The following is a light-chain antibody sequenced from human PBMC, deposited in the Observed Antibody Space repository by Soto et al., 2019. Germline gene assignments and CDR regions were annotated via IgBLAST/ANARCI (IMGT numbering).Light chain of an antibody. CDR2: KAS. CDR1: QSISSW. J-gene: IGKJ2*01. V-gene: IGKV1-5*03. CDR3: QQYNSYLFT. Sequence: DIQMTQSPSTLSASVGDRVTITCRASQSISSWLAWYQQKPGKAPKLLISKASGLESGVPSRFSGSGSGTEFTLTISSLQPDDFATYYCQQYNSYLFTFGQGTKLEIK.